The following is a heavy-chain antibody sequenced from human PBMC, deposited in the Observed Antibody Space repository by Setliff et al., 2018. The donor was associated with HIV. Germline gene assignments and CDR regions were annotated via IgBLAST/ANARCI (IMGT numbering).Heavy chain of an antibody. V-gene: IGHV1-3*01. CDR2: IKPASGDT. Sequence: ASVKVSCKASGYSFPNYAIHWVRLAPGQGLEWMGWIKPASGDTQYSQKFQGRVTITRDTSASKVYMEVSRLKSEDTAVYFCGRNGCSGDSYFCDLDSWGQGTLVTVSS. CDR1: GYSFPNYA. CDR3: GRNGCSGDSYFCDLDS. J-gene: IGHJ4*02. D-gene: IGHD2-21*02.